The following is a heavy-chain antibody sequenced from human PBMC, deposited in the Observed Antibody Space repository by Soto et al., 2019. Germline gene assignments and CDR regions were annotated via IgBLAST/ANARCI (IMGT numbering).Heavy chain of an antibody. V-gene: IGHV1-24*01. D-gene: IGHD2-8*01. J-gene: IGHJ4*02. CDR2: FDPEDGET. Sequence: ASVKVSCKVSGYTLTELSMHWVRQAPGKGLEWMGGFDPEDGETIYAQKFQGRVTMTEDTSTDTAYMELSSLRSEDTAVYYCACRRGYCTNGVCWALIDYWGQGTLVTVSS. CDR3: ACRRGYCTNGVCWALIDY. CDR1: GYTLTELS.